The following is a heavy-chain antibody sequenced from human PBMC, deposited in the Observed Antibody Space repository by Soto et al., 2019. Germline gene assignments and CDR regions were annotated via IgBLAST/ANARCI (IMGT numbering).Heavy chain of an antibody. J-gene: IGHJ4*02. CDR2: IWYDGSHK. V-gene: IGHV3-33*01. CDR1: GFTFSSYG. D-gene: IGHD1-26*01. Sequence: QVQLVESGGGVVQPGRSLRLSCAASGFTFSSYGMHWVRQAPGKGLEWVAVIWYDGSHKYYADSVKGRFTISRDNSKNTLYVQMNSLRAEDTAVCYCAGGSYKTHLDYWGQGTLVTVSS. CDR3: AGGSYKTHLDY.